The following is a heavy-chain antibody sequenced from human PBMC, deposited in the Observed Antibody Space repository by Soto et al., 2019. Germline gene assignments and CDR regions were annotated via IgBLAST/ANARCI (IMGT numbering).Heavy chain of an antibody. D-gene: IGHD5-12*01. J-gene: IGHJ4*02. CDR1: GFTFSSFS. Sequence: EVQLVESGGGLVKPGGSLRLSCAASGFTFSSFSINWVRQAPGKGLEWVSSIGYTGNYIYYADSVKGRFTISRDNAKNSVFLQMNSLKAEDSAVYYCARDDKRGYDFGYWGQGTLVTVSS. V-gene: IGHV3-21*01. CDR2: IGYTGNYI. CDR3: ARDDKRGYDFGY.